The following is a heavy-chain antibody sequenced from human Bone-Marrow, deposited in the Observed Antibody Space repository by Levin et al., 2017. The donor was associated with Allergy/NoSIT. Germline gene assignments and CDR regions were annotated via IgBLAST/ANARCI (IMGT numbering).Heavy chain of an antibody. D-gene: IGHD4-17*01. Sequence: AGGSLRLSCAASGVTVGNNYMTWLRLAPGKGLELVSLIYSGGSTYYADSVKGRFIISRDSSKNTVYLQMNSLRAADTAVYYCARNNPETTRGYWGQGTLVSVSS. CDR2: IYSGGST. CDR1: GVTVGNNY. J-gene: IGHJ1*01. V-gene: IGHV3-66*01. CDR3: ARNNPETTRGY.